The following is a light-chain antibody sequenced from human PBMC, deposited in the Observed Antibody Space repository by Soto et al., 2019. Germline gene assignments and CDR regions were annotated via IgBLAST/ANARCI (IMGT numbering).Light chain of an antibody. V-gene: IGLV2-23*02. Sequence: QSVLTQPASVSGSPGQSITISCTGTSSDVGSYNLVSWYQQHPGKAPKLMIYEDSKRPSGVSNRFSGSKSGNTASLTISGLQAEDEADYYCRSFAGSSTFVVFGGGTKLT. CDR1: SSDVGSYNL. CDR2: EDS. J-gene: IGLJ2*01. CDR3: RSFAGSSTFVV.